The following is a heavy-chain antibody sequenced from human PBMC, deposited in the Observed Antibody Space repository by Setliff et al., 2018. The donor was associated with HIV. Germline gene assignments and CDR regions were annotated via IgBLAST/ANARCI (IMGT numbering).Heavy chain of an antibody. Sequence: VKVSCKTSGGTLSNYVITWVRQAPGQGLEWMGMIIPMYNIPAYAQKFQGRVTFTADEFTSTAYMELSSLSSEDTAVYYCARDQTGVAAAAFGGGSAWSDEGFDIWGQGTMVTVSS. CDR1: GGTLSNYV. CDR2: IIPMYNIP. D-gene: IGHD6-13*01. CDR3: ARDQTGVAAAAFGGGSAWSDEGFDI. V-gene: IGHV1-69*15. J-gene: IGHJ3*02.